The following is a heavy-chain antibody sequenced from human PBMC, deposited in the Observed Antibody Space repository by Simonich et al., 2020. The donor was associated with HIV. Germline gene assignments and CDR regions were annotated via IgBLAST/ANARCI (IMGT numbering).Heavy chain of an antibody. CDR1: GYTFTNYA. Sequence: QVQLVQSGGEVKKPGASVKVSCKASGYTFTNYAINWVRQAPGQGLEWMGWIRTYTDNTTYAQNLQGRVTMTTDTSARTAYMELRSLRSDDTAVYYCARGGNWFDYWGQGTLVTVSS. CDR2: IRTYTDNT. CDR3: ARGGNWFDY. V-gene: IGHV1-18*01. D-gene: IGHD1-1*01. J-gene: IGHJ4*02.